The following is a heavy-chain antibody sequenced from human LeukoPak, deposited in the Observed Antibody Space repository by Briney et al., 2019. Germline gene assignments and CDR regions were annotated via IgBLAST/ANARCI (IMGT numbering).Heavy chain of an antibody. Sequence: PGGSPRLSCAASGFTFSSYSMNWVRQAPRKGLEWVSFISSSSSYIYYADSVKGRLTISRDNAKKSLSLQRNSLRAEDTAVYYCARFTGSGWSNYYYYAMDVWGQGTTVTVSS. CDR2: ISSSSSYI. D-gene: IGHD6-19*01. V-gene: IGHV3-21*01. J-gene: IGHJ6*02. CDR1: GFTFSSYS. CDR3: ARFTGSGWSNYYYYAMDV.